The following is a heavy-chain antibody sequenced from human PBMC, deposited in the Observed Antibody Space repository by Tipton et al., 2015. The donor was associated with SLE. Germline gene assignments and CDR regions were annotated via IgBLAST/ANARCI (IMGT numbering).Heavy chain of an antibody. CDR1: GGSVSSSSKY. CDR2: ISYTGTTT. Sequence: TLSLTCTVSGGSVSSSSKYWAWIRQPPGKGLEWIGSISYTGTTTYYNSFLKSRVTMSVDTSKNPFSLRLTSVIAADTAVYYCARLHGYSYGLNWFDPWGQGTLISVSS. V-gene: IGHV4-39*07. D-gene: IGHD5-18*01. CDR3: ARLHGYSYGLNWFDP. J-gene: IGHJ5*02.